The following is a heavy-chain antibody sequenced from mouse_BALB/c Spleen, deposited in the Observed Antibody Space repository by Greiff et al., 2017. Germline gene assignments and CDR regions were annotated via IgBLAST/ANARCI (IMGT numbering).Heavy chain of an antibody. V-gene: IGHV5-17*02. CDR1: GFTFSSFG. Sequence: EVMLVESGGGLVQPGGSRKLSCAASGFTFSSFGMHWVRQAPEKGLEWVAYISSGSSTIYYADTVKGRFTISRDNPKNTLFLQMTSLRSEDTAMYYCTRNDFYFDYWGQGTTLTVSS. J-gene: IGHJ2*01. CDR2: ISSGSSTI. D-gene: IGHD2-4*01. CDR3: TRNDFYFDY.